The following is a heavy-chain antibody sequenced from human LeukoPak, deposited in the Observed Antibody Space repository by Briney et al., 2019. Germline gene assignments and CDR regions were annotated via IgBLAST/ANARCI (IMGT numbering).Heavy chain of an antibody. D-gene: IGHD6-19*01. V-gene: IGHV5-51*01. Sequence: GESLKISCKGFGYSFTSYWIGWVRQMPGKGLEWMGIIYPGDSDTRYSPSFQGQVIISVDKSVSTAYLQWSSLKASDTAMYYCARNKHISGPFDPWGQGTLVTVPS. CDR3: ARNKHISGPFDP. J-gene: IGHJ5*02. CDR2: IYPGDSDT. CDR1: GYSFTSYW.